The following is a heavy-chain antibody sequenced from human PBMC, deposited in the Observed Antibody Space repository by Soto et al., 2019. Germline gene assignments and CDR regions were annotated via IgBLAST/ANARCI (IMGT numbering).Heavy chain of an antibody. CDR1: GFSLRTSGVG. J-gene: IGHJ4*02. V-gene: IGHV2-5*02. CDR3: AHLTTGGFYFDY. D-gene: IGHD1-1*01. CDR2: IYWDDGK. Sequence: QITLKESGPTLVKPTQTLTLTCTFSGFSLRTSGVGVGWIRQPPGKALEWLALIYWDDGKRYSPSLKSRLTTXKXXSKNQVVLRMTNMDTVDTATYYCAHLTTGGFYFDYWGQGTLVTVSS.